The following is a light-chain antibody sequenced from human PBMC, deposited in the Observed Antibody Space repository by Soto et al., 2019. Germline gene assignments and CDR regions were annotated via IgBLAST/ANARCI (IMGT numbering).Light chain of an antibody. CDR2: AAS. CDR3: QQSYSTPYT. Sequence: DIQMTQSPSSLSASVADRVTITCRASQSMSSYLNWYQQKPGKAPKLLIYAASSLQSGVPSRSSGSVSGRDFTLTISSLQPEDFATYYCQQSYSTPYTFGQGTKLEIK. J-gene: IGKJ2*01. CDR1: QSMSSY. V-gene: IGKV1-39*01.